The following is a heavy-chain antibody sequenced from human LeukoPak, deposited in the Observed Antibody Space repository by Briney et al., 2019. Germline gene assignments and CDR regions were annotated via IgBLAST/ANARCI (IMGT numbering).Heavy chain of an antibody. CDR2: INPNSGGT. D-gene: IGHD3-22*01. Sequence: GASVKVSCKASGYTFTGYYMHWVRQAPGQGLEWMGWINPNSGGTNYAQKFQGRVTMTRDTSISTAYMELSRLRSDDTAVYYCARDIASTMIATNWFDPWGQGTLVTVSS. CDR3: ARDIASTMIATNWFDP. V-gene: IGHV1-2*02. J-gene: IGHJ5*02. CDR1: GYTFTGYY.